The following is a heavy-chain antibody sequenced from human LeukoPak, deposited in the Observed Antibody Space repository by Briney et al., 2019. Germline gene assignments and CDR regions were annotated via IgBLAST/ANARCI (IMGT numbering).Heavy chain of an antibody. CDR2: IKQEGSEK. Sequence: GGSLRLSCAASGFTFSSYWMNWVRQVPGKGLEWVANIKQEGSEKYYMDSVKGRFTISRDNAKNSLYLQMNSLRAEDTAMYHCAKEWELTYWGQGTLVTVSS. J-gene: IGHJ4*02. V-gene: IGHV3-7*04. CDR3: AKEWELTY. CDR1: GFTFSSYW. D-gene: IGHD1-26*01.